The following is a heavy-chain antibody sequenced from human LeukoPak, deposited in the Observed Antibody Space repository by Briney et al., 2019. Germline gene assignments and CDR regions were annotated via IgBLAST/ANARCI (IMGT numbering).Heavy chain of an antibody. D-gene: IGHD6-6*01. CDR3: ARDSSSSYYFDY. CDR1: GYTFTGYY. V-gene: IGHV1-2*02. CDR2: NNPNSGGT. J-gene: IGHJ4*02. Sequence: ASVKVSCKASGYTFTGYYIHWVRQAPGQGLEWMGWNNPNSGGTNYAQKFQGRVTMTRDTSISTAYMELSRLRSDDTAVYYCARDSSSSYYFDYWGQGTLVTVSS.